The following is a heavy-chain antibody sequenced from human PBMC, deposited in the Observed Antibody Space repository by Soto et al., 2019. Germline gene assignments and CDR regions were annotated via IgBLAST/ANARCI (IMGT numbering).Heavy chain of an antibody. J-gene: IGHJ6*02. D-gene: IGHD6-13*01. Sequence: GGSLRLSCVVSGFNFPDRAMHWVRQVPGRGLEWVSGISASGDATYYAVSVRGRFTISRDNSKNTLFLQMNSLRAEDTALYYCIWQQDLYYGRPVWGQGTTVTVSS. V-gene: IGHV3-23*01. CDR1: GFNFPDRA. CDR2: ISASGDAT. CDR3: IWQQDLYYGRPV.